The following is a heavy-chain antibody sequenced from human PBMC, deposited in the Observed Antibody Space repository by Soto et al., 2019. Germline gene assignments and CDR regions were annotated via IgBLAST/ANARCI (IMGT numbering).Heavy chain of an antibody. CDR3: ARDGYDFWSGYRSHYYYYGMDV. CDR2: IIPIFGTA. D-gene: IGHD3-3*01. Sequence: SVKVSCKASGGTFSSYAISWVRQAPGQGLEWMGGIIPIFGTANYAQKFQGRVTITADESTSTAYMELSSLRSEDTAVYYCARDGYDFWSGYRSHYYYYGMDVWGQGTTVTVSS. CDR1: GGTFSSYA. V-gene: IGHV1-69*13. J-gene: IGHJ6*02.